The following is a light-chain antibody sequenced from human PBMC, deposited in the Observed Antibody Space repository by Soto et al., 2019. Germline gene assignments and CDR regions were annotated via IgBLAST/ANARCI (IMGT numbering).Light chain of an antibody. CDR1: SSDVGGYNY. CDR2: EVS. V-gene: IGLV2-14*01. J-gene: IGLJ2*01. CDR3: SSYTSSSTVI. Sequence: QSALTQPASVSVSPGQSITISCTGTSSDVGGYNYVSWYQQHPGKAPKLIIYEVSNRPSGVSNRFSGSKSGNTASLTISGLQAEDEADYYCSSYTSSSTVIIGGGTKLTVL.